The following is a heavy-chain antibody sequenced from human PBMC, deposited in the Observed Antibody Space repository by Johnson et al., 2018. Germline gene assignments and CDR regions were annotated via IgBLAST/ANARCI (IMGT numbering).Heavy chain of an antibody. Sequence: QVQLVQSGPGLVKPSETLSLTCTVSGGSISSYYWSWIRQPPGKGLEWIGYIYYSGSTNYNPSLKSRVTISVDTSKTQFSLKLRSVTAADTAVYYCARVVGATGGAFDIWGQGTMVTVSS. CDR2: IYYSGST. CDR1: GGSISSYY. J-gene: IGHJ3*02. D-gene: IGHD1-26*01. CDR3: ARVVGATGGAFDI. V-gene: IGHV4-59*01.